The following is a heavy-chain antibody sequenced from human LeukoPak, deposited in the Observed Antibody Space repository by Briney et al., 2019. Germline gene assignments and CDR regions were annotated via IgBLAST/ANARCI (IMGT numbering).Heavy chain of an antibody. J-gene: IGHJ5*02. Sequence: GRSLRLSCAASGLTFSSYGMHWVRQAPAKGLEWVAVISYDGSNKYYADYVKGRFTICRDNSKKTPYLQMNSLRAEDTAVYYCAKEEEYIVVVVAGLGGWFDPWGPGNLVTVSS. CDR3: AKEEEYIVVVVAGLGGWFDP. V-gene: IGHV3-30*18. D-gene: IGHD2-15*01. CDR1: GLTFSSYG. CDR2: ISYDGSNK.